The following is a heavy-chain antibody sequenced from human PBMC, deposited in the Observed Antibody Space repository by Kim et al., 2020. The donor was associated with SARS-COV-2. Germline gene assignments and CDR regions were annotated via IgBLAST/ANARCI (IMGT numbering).Heavy chain of an antibody. CDR2: INPRSGST. J-gene: IGHJ4*01. V-gene: IGHV1-46*01. Sequence: ASVKVSCKASGYTFISYDIHWVRQAPGQGLEWMGIINPRSGSTSYTQKFQGRVTMTWDTSTSTVYMELSSLRSEDTAVYYCARDTHTSCGCDCYYFAYLG. CDR3: ARDTHTSCGCDCYYFAY. D-gene: IGHD2-21*01. CDR1: GYTFISYD.